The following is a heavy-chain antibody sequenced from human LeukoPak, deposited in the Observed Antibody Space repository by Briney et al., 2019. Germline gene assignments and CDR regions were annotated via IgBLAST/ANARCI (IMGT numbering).Heavy chain of an antibody. Sequence: SETLSLTCTVSGVSISSYYWSWLRQPPGKGLEWLGYIYYSGSTNYNPSLKSRVTISVDTSKNQFSLKLSSVTAADTAVYYCASSGWYGERYYFDYWGQGTLVTVSS. J-gene: IGHJ4*02. CDR2: IYYSGST. V-gene: IGHV4-59*01. CDR3: ASSGWYGERYYFDY. D-gene: IGHD6-19*01. CDR1: GVSISSYY.